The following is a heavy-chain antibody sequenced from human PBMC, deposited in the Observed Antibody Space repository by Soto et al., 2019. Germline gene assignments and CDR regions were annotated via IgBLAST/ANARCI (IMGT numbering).Heavy chain of an antibody. CDR3: ARPYGNKEGFEY. Sequence: NPSETLSLTCAVYGGSFSGYYWSWIRQPPGKGLEWIGEINHSGSTNYNPSLKSRVTISVDTSKNQFSLKLSSVTAADTAVYYCARPYGNKEGFEYWGQGTLVTVSS. V-gene: IGHV4-34*01. J-gene: IGHJ4*02. CDR1: GGSFSGYY. D-gene: IGHD3-10*01. CDR2: INHSGST.